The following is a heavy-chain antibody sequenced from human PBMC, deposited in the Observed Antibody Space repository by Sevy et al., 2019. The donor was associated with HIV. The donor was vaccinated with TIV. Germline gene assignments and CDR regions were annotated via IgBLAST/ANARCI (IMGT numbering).Heavy chain of an antibody. Sequence: GGSLRLSCAASGFTFSSYAMSWVRQAPGKGLEWVSAIRGSGGSTYYTDSVKGRFTISRDNSKNTLYLQMNSLRAEDTAVYYCAKDREWELLTYIDYWGQGTLVTVSS. CDR1: GFTFSSYA. V-gene: IGHV3-23*01. CDR3: AKDREWELLTYIDY. CDR2: IRGSGGST. J-gene: IGHJ4*02. D-gene: IGHD1-26*01.